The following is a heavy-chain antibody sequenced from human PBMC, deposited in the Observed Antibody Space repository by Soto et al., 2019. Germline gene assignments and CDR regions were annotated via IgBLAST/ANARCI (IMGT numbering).Heavy chain of an antibody. D-gene: IGHD7-27*01. V-gene: IGHV1-8*01. J-gene: IGHJ4*02. CDR3: TRAGDTGAWISN. CDR2: MNPGTGET. CDR1: GYSITNTG. Sequence: SLRVSATTSGYSITNTGMNWVRQAAGQGLEWMGWMNPGTGETGYRGKFQGRLAMTRDTAITTAYMELISLTSDDTAIYYCTRAGDTGAWISNWGQGTLVTVSS.